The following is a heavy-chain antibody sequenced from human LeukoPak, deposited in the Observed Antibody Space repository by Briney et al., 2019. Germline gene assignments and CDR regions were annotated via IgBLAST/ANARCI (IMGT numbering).Heavy chain of an antibody. Sequence: GGSLRLSCAASGFTFSSYGMHWVRQAPGKGLEWVAFIRYDGSNKYYADSVKGRFTISRDNSKNTLYLQMNSLRAEDTAVYYCAKEGDYGDAFATDYWGQGTLVTVSS. V-gene: IGHV3-30*02. J-gene: IGHJ4*02. CDR1: GFTFSSYG. D-gene: IGHD4-17*01. CDR2: IRYDGSNK. CDR3: AKEGDYGDAFATDY.